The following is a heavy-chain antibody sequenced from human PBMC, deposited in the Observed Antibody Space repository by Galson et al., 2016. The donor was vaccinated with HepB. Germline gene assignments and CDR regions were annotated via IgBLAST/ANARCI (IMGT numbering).Heavy chain of an antibody. Sequence: SLRLSCAASGFSFSNFAMYWVRQAPGKGLEWVAAIGYEGRSKYYIDSVKGRFTTSRDNSKNTFSLQMNSLRVEDTALYYCATATDYAFDIWGQGTMVNVAS. D-gene: IGHD3/OR15-3a*01. CDR2: IGYEGRSK. J-gene: IGHJ3*02. CDR3: ATATDYAFDI. V-gene: IGHV3-30*03. CDR1: GFSFSNFA.